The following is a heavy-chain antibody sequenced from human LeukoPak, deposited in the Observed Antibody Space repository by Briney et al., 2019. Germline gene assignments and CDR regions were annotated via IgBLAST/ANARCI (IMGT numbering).Heavy chain of an antibody. CDR3: AREGTSGLSFDY. CDR2: ISSSSSYI. CDR1: GFTFSSYS. J-gene: IGHJ4*02. Sequence: PGGSLRLSCAASGFTFSSYSMNWVRQAPGKGLEWASSISSSSSYIYYADSVKGRFTISRDNAKNSLYLQMNSLRAEDTAVYYCAREGTSGLSFDYWGQGTLVTVSS. V-gene: IGHV3-21*01. D-gene: IGHD6-19*01.